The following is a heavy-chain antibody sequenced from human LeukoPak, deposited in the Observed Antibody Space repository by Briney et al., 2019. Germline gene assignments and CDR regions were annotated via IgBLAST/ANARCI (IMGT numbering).Heavy chain of an antibody. CDR2: ISGSSSYI. J-gene: IGHJ3*02. CDR3: ARDPYSSGWYKDAFDI. V-gene: IGHV3-21*01. CDR1: GFTFSSYS. D-gene: IGHD6-19*01. Sequence: GGSLRLSCAASGFTFSSYSMNWVRQAPGTGLEWVSSISGSSSYINYADSVKGRFTISRDNAQNSLFLQLNSLRAEDTAVYYCARDPYSSGWYKDAFDIWGQGTMVTVSS.